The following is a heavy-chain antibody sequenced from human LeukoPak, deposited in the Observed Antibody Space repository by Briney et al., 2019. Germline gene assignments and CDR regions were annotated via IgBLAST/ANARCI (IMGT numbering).Heavy chain of an antibody. Sequence: GGSLRLSCAASGFTFSSYAMSWVRQAPGKGLEWVSAISGSGGSTYYADSVKGRFTISRDNSKNTLYLQMNSLRAEDTAVYYCAKGVVVTAIPRHYFDYWGQGTLVTVSS. J-gene: IGHJ4*02. D-gene: IGHD2-21*02. CDR2: ISGSGGST. CDR1: GFTFSSYA. CDR3: AKGVVVTAIPRHYFDY. V-gene: IGHV3-23*01.